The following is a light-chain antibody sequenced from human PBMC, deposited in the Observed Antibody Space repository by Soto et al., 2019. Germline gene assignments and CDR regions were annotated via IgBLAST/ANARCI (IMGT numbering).Light chain of an antibody. V-gene: IGLV2-11*01. CDR3: CSYASSYTWV. CDR1: SSDVGGYNF. J-gene: IGLJ3*02. Sequence: QYALTQPRSVSGSPGQSVTISCTGTSSDVGGYNFVSWYQQHPGKAPKLMIYGVTKRPSGVPDCFSGSKSGTTASLTISGVQGEDEAYYYCCSYASSYTWVFGGGTKVTVL. CDR2: GVT.